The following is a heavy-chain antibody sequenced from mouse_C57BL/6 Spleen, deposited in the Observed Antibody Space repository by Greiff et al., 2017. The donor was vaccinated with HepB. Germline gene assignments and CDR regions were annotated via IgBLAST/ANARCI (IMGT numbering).Heavy chain of an antibody. Sequence: EVKLMESGAELVRPGASVKLSCTASGFNIKDDYMHWVKQRPEQGLEWIGWIDPENGDTEYASKFQGKATITADTSSNTAYLQLSSLTSEDTAVYYCTRPGSSYDYWGQGTTLTVSS. CDR2: IDPENGDT. V-gene: IGHV14-4*01. J-gene: IGHJ2*01. CDR1: GFNIKDDY. CDR3: TRPGSSYDY. D-gene: IGHD1-1*01.